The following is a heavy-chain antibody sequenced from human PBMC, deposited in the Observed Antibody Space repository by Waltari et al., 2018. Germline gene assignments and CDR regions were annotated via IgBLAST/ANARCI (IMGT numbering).Heavy chain of an antibody. J-gene: IGHJ4*02. Sequence: QVQLQESGPGLVKPSETLSLTCTVSGRSISSYYWIWMRQPAGKGLEWIGRIQTSGSTNYNPSLKSRVTMSLDTSKNQFSLKLSSVTAADTAVYYCTRDKGNGGTFDYWGQGTLVTVSS. V-gene: IGHV4-4*07. CDR2: IQTSGST. CDR1: GRSISSYY. D-gene: IGHD1-1*01. CDR3: TRDKGNGGTFDY.